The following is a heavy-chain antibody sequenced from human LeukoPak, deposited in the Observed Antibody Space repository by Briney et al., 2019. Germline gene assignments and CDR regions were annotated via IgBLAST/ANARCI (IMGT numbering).Heavy chain of an antibody. V-gene: IGHV3-23*01. Sequence: GGSLRLSCAASGFTFSSYAMSWVRQAPGKGLEWVSGLTGSGGNTYYADSVKGRFTISRDNSKNTLSLQMNSLRAEDAAVYHCAKARGATVNDPVDTWGQGTLVTVSS. CDR1: GFTFSSYA. D-gene: IGHD1-1*01. CDR2: LTGSGGNT. CDR3: AKARGATVNDPVDT. J-gene: IGHJ5*02.